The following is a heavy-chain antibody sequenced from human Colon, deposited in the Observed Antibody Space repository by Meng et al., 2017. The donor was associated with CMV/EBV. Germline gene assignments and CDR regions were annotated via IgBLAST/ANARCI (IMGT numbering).Heavy chain of an antibody. CDR3: ARARGRIVVVTQIDY. Sequence: GGSLRLSCAASGVTFRNHAMSWVLQAPGEGLGWVSVIYDGGRSTYFADSVKGRFIISRDDSKNTLYMEMNSLRAEDTAVYYCARARGRIVVVTQIDYWGQGTLVTVSS. CDR1: GVTFRNHA. V-gene: IGHV3-23*03. CDR2: IYDGGRST. D-gene: IGHD3-22*01. J-gene: IGHJ4*02.